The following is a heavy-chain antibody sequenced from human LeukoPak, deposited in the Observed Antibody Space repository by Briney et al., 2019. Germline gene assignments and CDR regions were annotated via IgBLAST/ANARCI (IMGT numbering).Heavy chain of an antibody. Sequence: PSETLSLTCAVYGGSFSGYYWSWIRQPPGKGLEWIGEINHSGSTNYNPSLKTRVTISVDTSKNQFFLKLSSVTAADTAVYYCARVTQQQLTEAFNIWGQGTMVTVSS. CDR2: INHSGST. CDR1: GGSFSGYY. V-gene: IGHV4-34*01. J-gene: IGHJ3*02. CDR3: ARVTQQQLTEAFNI. D-gene: IGHD6-13*01.